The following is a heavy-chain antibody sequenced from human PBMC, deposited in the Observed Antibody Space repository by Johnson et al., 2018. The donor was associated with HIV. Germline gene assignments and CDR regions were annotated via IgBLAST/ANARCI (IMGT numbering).Heavy chain of an antibody. D-gene: IGHD3-22*01. CDR2: IRYDGSSK. CDR1: GFTFSNYG. J-gene: IGHJ3*02. V-gene: IGHV3-30*02. Sequence: QVQVVESGGGVVQPGRSLRLSCAASGFTFSNYGMHWVRQAPGKGLEWVAFIRYDGSSKYYADSVKGRFTISRDNSKNTLYLQMNSLRAEDTAVYYCANPYSSGYYNDAFDMWGQGTMVTVSS. CDR3: ANPYSSGYYNDAFDM.